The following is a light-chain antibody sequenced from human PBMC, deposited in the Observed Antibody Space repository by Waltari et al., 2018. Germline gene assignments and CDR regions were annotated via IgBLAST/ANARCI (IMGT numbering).Light chain of an antibody. CDR1: QSDSSSSNNKNY. Sequence: DIVMTQSQAPQSVSLAERGSITCKSRQSDSSSSNNKNYLGWYQQKPGQPPKLLVSWASTRESGVPDRFSGSGSGTDFTLTISSLQAEDVAVYYCQQCYNFPYTFGQGTKLEIK. CDR3: QQCYNFPYT. V-gene: IGKV4-1*01. CDR2: WAS. J-gene: IGKJ2*01.